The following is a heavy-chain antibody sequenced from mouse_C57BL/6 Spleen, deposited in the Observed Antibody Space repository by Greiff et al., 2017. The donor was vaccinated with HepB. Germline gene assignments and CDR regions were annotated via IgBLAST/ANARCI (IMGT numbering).Heavy chain of an antibody. CDR3: ARSNYEDWFAY. CDR2: IHPNSGST. Sequence: VQLQQPGAELVKPGASVKLSCKASGYTFTSYWMHWVKQRPGQGLEWIGMIHPNSGSTNYNEKFKSKATLTVDKSSSTAYMQLSSLTSEDSAVYYCARSNYEDWFAYWGQGTLVTVSA. J-gene: IGHJ3*01. V-gene: IGHV1-64*01. CDR1: GYTFTSYW. D-gene: IGHD1-1*01.